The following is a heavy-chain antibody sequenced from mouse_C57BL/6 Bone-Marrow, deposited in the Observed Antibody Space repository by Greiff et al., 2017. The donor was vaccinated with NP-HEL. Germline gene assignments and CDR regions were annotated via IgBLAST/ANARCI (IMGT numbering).Heavy chain of an antibody. V-gene: IGHV1-82*01. Sequence: VKLQQSGPELVKPGASVKISCKASGYAFSSSWMNWVKQRPGKGLEWIGRIYPGDGDTNYNGKFKGKATLTADKSSSTAYMQLSSLTSEDSAVYFCARPYYYGSSPFAYWGQGTLVTVSA. CDR2: IYPGDGDT. CDR3: ARPYYYGSSPFAY. CDR1: GYAFSSSW. J-gene: IGHJ3*01. D-gene: IGHD1-1*01.